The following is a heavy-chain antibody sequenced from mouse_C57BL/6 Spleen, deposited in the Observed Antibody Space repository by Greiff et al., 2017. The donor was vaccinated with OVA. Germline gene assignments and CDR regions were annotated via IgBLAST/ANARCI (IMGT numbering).Heavy chain of an antibody. V-gene: IGHV5-4*01. CDR1: GFTFSSYA. CDR3: AREATTVVAGDYFDY. Sequence: DVKLVESGGGLVKPGGSLKLSCAASGFTFSSYAMSWVRQTPEKRLEWVATISDGGSYTYYPDNVKGRFTISRDNAKNNLYLQMSHLKSEDTAMYYCAREATTVVAGDYFDYWGQGTTLTVSS. D-gene: IGHD1-1*01. J-gene: IGHJ2*01. CDR2: ISDGGSYT.